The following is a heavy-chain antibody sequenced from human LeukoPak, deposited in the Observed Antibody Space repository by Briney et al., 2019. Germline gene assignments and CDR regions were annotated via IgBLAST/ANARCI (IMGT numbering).Heavy chain of an antibody. Sequence: GGSLRLSCAASGFTFSNAWMSWVRQAPGKGLEWVGRIKSKTDGGTTDYAAPVKGRFTISRDDSKNTLYLQMNSLKTEDTAVYYCTSMVRGVIIVLDVWGKGTTVTVSS. D-gene: IGHD3-10*01. CDR2: IKSKTDGGTT. CDR3: TSMVRGVIIVLDV. CDR1: GFTFSNAW. J-gene: IGHJ6*04. V-gene: IGHV3-15*01.